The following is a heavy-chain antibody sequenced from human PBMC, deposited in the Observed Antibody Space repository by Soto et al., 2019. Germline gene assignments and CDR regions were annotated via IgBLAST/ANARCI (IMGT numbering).Heavy chain of an antibody. D-gene: IGHD4-17*01. Sequence: GGSLRLSCAASGFTFDDYDMRWVRQAPGKGLEWVSGISWNSGSIGYADSVKGRFTISRDNVKNSLYLQLNSLRAEDTALYYCAEDIGARLTTYYYYCMDVWGQGTTVTVSS. V-gene: IGHV3-9*01. CDR3: AEDIGARLTTYYYYCMDV. J-gene: IGHJ6*02. CDR1: GFTFDDYD. CDR2: ISWNSGSI.